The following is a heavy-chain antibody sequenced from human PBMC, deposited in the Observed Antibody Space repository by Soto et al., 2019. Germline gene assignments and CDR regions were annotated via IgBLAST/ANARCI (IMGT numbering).Heavy chain of an antibody. CDR2: ISYDGSNK. CDR1: GFTFSSYG. J-gene: IGHJ6*02. CDR3: AKGRAARYCYYGMDV. D-gene: IGHD6-6*01. V-gene: IGHV3-30*18. Sequence: QVQLVESGGGVVQPGRSLRLSCAASGFTFSSYGMHWVRQAPGKGLEWVAVISYDGSNKYYADSVKGRFTISRDNSKNTLYLQMNSLRAEDTAVYYCAKGRAARYCYYGMDVWGQGTTVTVSS.